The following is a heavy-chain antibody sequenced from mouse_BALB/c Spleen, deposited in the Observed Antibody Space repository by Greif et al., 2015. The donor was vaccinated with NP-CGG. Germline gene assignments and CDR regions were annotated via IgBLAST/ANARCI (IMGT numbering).Heavy chain of an antibody. CDR3: ASGGGTYYFDY. J-gene: IGHJ2*01. V-gene: IGHV2-9*02. CDR2: IWAGGST. Sequence: VQLVESGPGLVAPSQSLSITCTVSGFSLTSYGVHWVRQPPGKGLEWLGVIWAGGSTNYNSALMSRLSISKDNSKSQVFLKMNSLRTDDTAMYYCASGGGTYYFDYWGQGTTLTVSS. D-gene: IGHD4-1*01. CDR1: GFSLTSYG.